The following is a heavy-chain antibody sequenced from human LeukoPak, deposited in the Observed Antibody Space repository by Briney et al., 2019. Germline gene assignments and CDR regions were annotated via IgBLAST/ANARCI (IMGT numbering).Heavy chain of an antibody. CDR3: ARHSGSYSPFDY. CDR2: INHSGST. Sequence: SETLSLTCAVYGGSFSGYYWSWIRQPPGKGLEWIGEINHSGSTNYNPSLKSRVTISVDTSKNQFSLKLSSVTAADTAVYYCARHSGSYSPFDYWGQGTLVTVSS. CDR1: GGSFSGYY. J-gene: IGHJ4*02. V-gene: IGHV4-34*01. D-gene: IGHD1-26*01.